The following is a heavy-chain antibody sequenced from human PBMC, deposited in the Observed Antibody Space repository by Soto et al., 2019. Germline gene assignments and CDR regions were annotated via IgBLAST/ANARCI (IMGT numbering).Heavy chain of an antibody. J-gene: IGHJ6*02. CDR2: ISGSGGST. CDR1: GFTFSSYA. D-gene: IGHD3-3*01. Sequence: GGSLRLFCAASGFTFSSYAMSWVRQAPGKGLEWVSAISGSGGSTYYADSVKGRFTISRDNSKNTLYLQMNSLRAEDTAVYYCAKASMYYDFWSGYYWSYYYYGMDVWGQGTTVTVSS. V-gene: IGHV3-23*01. CDR3: AKASMYYDFWSGYYWSYYYYGMDV.